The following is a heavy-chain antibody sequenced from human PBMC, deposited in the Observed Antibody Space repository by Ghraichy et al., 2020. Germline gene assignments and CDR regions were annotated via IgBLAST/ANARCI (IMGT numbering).Heavy chain of an antibody. CDR3: ARGRKLFDYYDRQRGYFDY. V-gene: IGHV4-34*01. CDR2: INDSGST. CDR1: GGSLSGYY. Sequence: SETLSLTCAVFGGSLSGYYWNWIRQPPGKGLEWIGEINDSGSTNYNSSLKSRVTISIDTSKNQFSLRLSSVTAADTAVYYCARGRKLFDYYDRQRGYFDYWGQGTLVTVSS. D-gene: IGHD3-22*01. J-gene: IGHJ4*02.